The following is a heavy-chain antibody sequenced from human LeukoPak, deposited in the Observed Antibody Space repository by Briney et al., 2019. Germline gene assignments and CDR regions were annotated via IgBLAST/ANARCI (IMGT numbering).Heavy chain of an antibody. CDR3: AREAFYSSGWLSLSGY. CDR1: GFTFSNYA. Sequence: GGSLRLSCAASGFTFSNYAMSWVRQAPGKGLEWVSVIGGSATSTYYADSVKGRFTISRDKSKNTLYLQMNSLRAEDTAVYYCAREAFYSSGWLSLSGYWGQGILVTVSS. J-gene: IGHJ4*02. CDR2: IGGSATST. D-gene: IGHD6-19*01. V-gene: IGHV3-23*01.